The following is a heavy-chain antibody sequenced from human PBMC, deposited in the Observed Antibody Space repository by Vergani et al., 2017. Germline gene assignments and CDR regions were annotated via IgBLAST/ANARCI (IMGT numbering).Heavy chain of an antibody. CDR2: ISYDGTQK. Sequence: QVHLVESGGGVVQPGRSLRLSCVVSGFTSSYYSMHWVRQAPGKGLEWVAVISYDGTQKYYADSVKGRFTISRDNSKSTLYLQINSLRTEDTAVYYWATKSCGTPGCQIGYFREWGQGTLVTVSS. CDR1: GFTSSYYS. D-gene: IGHD1-1*01. V-gene: IGHV3-30*03. J-gene: IGHJ1*01. CDR3: ATKSCGTPGCQIGYFRE.